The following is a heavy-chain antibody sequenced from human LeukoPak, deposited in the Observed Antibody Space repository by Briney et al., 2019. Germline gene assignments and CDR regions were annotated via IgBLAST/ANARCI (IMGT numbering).Heavy chain of an antibody. D-gene: IGHD2-2*01. J-gene: IGHJ5*02. Sequence: GASLRLSCAASGFTFSSYGMHWVRLAPGKGLEWVAVIWYDGSNKYYADSVKGRFTISRDNAKNTLYLQMNSLRAEDTAVYYCARETIVVPAAFRWFDPWGQGTLVTVSS. V-gene: IGHV3-33*01. CDR3: ARETIVVPAAFRWFDP. CDR1: GFTFSSYG. CDR2: IWYDGSNK.